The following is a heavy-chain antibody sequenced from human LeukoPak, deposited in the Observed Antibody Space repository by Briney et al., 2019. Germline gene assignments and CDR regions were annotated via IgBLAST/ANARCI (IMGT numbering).Heavy chain of an antibody. J-gene: IGHJ4*02. CDR2: IYYSGST. CDR1: GGSISSSSYY. CDR3: ARVPDTAMVTFCFDY. D-gene: IGHD5-18*01. V-gene: IGHV4-39*01. Sequence: SETLSLTRTVSGGSISSSSYYWGWIRQPPGKGLEWIGSIYYSGSTYYNPSLKSRVTISGDTSKNQFSLKLSSVTAADTAVYYCARVPDTAMVTFCFDYWGQGTLVTVSS.